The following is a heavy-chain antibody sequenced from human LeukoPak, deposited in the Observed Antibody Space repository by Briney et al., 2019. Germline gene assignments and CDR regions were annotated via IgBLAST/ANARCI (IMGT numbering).Heavy chain of an antibody. CDR2: IIPIFGTA. CDR1: GGTFSSYA. CDR3: ARGSPYYYDSSGLRFDY. D-gene: IGHD3-22*01. J-gene: IGHJ4*02. V-gene: IGHV1-69*05. Sequence: SVKVSCKASGGTFSSYAISWVRQAPGQGLEWRGGIIPIFGTANYAQKFQGRVTITTDESTSTAYMELSSLRSEDTAVYYCARGSPYYYDSSGLRFDYWGRGALVTVSS.